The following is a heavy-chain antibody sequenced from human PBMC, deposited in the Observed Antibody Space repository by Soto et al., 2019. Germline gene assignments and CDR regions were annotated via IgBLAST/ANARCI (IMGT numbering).Heavy chain of an antibody. J-gene: IGHJ4*02. D-gene: IGHD6-13*01. CDR1: GGSISSSSYY. V-gene: IGHV4-39*01. CDR3: SRLPGYSSSWFDY. CDR2: IYYSGST. Sequence: SETLSLTCTVSGGSISSSSYYWGWIRQPPGKGLEWIGSIYYSGSTYYNPSLKSRVTISVDTSKNQFSLKLSSVTAADTAVYYCSRLPGYSSSWFDYWGQGTLVTVS.